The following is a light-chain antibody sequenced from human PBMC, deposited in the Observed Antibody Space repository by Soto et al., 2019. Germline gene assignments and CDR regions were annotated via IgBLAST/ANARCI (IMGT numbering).Light chain of an antibody. Sequence: ELVMTQSPATLSVSPGERDTLSCRASQSVSSNLAWYQQKPGQAPRLLFYGASTRATGIPARFSGSGSGTEFTLTISSLQSEDFAVYYCQQYNNWPYTFGRGTKLEIK. CDR3: QQYNNWPYT. CDR1: QSVSSN. CDR2: GAS. J-gene: IGKJ2*01. V-gene: IGKV3-15*01.